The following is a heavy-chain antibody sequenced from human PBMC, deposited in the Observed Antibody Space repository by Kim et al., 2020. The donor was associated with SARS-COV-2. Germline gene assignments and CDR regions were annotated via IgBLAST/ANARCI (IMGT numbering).Heavy chain of an antibody. CDR2: QSGST. CDR3: ARRGGDY. V-gene: IGHV4-34*01. Sequence: QSGSTNYNPSLKSRVTISVDTSKNQFSLKLSSVTAADTAVYYCARRGGDYWGQGTLVTVSS. J-gene: IGHJ4*02.